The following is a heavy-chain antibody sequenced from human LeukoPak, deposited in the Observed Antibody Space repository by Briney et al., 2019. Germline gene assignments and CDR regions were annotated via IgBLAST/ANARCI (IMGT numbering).Heavy chain of an antibody. D-gene: IGHD3-22*01. Sequence: GGSLRLSCAVSGFTFSNYAMSWVRQAPGKGLEWVSAISDSGGRTYYADSVKGRFTISRDNSKNTLYLQMNSLRAEDTAVYYCVRWSSGYLDYWGQGTLVTVSS. CDR3: VRWSSGYLDY. J-gene: IGHJ4*02. CDR2: ISDSGGRT. CDR1: GFTFSNYA. V-gene: IGHV3-23*01.